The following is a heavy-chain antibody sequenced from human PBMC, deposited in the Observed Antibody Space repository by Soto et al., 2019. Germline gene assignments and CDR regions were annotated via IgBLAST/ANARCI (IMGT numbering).Heavy chain of an antibody. D-gene: IGHD2-2*01. CDR1: GYSFTSYW. Sequence: GESLKISCKGSGYSFTSYWIGWVRQMPGKGLEWMGIIYPGDSDTRYSPSFQGQVTISADKSISTAYLQWSGLKASDTAMYYCARRAYCSSTSCYWFDPWGQGTLVTVSS. J-gene: IGHJ5*02. CDR3: ARRAYCSSTSCYWFDP. CDR2: IYPGDSDT. V-gene: IGHV5-51*01.